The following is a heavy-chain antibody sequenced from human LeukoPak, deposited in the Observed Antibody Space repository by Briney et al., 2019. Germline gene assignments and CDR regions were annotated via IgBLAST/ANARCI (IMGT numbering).Heavy chain of an antibody. J-gene: IGHJ1*01. CDR3: AKEWYYYGSGSYGDFQH. Sequence: GGSLRLSCTASGFTFSSYAMNWVRQAPGKGLEWVSAISGSDGSTYYADSVKGRFTISRDNSKNTLYLEMNSLRVEDTAVYYCAKEWYYYGSGSYGDFQHWGQGTLVTVSS. CDR2: ISGSDGST. D-gene: IGHD3-10*01. CDR1: GFTFSSYA. V-gene: IGHV3-23*01.